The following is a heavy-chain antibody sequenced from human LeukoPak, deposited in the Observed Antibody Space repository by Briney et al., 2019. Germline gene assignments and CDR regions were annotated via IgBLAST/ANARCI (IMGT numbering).Heavy chain of an antibody. Sequence: GGCLRLSCAASVVTFSKYWMSGVRQAPGRGVEWVANIKQDGHEKYYVDSEKAPFTIPRDNTKNSLYLQMNSLRAEDMAMYYCARGTGPYYNYWGQGTLVTVSS. V-gene: IGHV3-7*01. CDR2: IKQDGHEK. J-gene: IGHJ4*02. CDR1: VVTFSKYW. D-gene: IGHD2-8*02. CDR3: ARGTGPYYNY.